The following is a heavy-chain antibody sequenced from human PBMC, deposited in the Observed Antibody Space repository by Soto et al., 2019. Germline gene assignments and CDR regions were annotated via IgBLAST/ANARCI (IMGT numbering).Heavy chain of an antibody. J-gene: IGHJ6*02. Sequence: PSETLSLTCTVSGGSISSSSYYWGWIRQPPGKGLEWIGSIYYSGSTYYNPSLKSRVTISVDTSKNQFSLKLSSVTAADTAVHYCARSMFYYGSGSHYRSLYYYYYGMDVWGQGTTVT. CDR3: ARSMFYYGSGSHYRSLYYYYYGMDV. V-gene: IGHV4-39*01. CDR1: GGSISSSSYY. D-gene: IGHD3-10*01. CDR2: IYYSGST.